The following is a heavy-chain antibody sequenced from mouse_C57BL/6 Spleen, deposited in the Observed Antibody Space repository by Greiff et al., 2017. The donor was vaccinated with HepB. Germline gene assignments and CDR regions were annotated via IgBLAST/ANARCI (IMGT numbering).Heavy chain of an antibody. Sequence: ESGPGLVKPSQSLSLTCSVTGYSITSGYYWNWIRQFPGNQLEWMGYISYDGSNNYNPSLKNRISITRDTSKNQFFLKLNSVTTEDTATYYCARVDDYDVWYFDVWGTGTTVTVSS. J-gene: IGHJ1*03. CDR2: ISYDGSN. V-gene: IGHV3-6*01. CDR1: GYSITSGYY. D-gene: IGHD2-4*01. CDR3: ARVDDYDVWYFDV.